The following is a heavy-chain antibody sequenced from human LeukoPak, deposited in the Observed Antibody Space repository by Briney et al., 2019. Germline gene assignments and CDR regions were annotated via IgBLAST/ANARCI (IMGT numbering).Heavy chain of an antibody. CDR1: GYTFTSHH. CDR2: MNPNSGNT. J-gene: IGHJ4*02. Sequence: ASVKVSCKASGYTFTSHHINWVRQAAGQGLEWMGWMNPNSGNTAYAQKFQGRVTMTWDTSINTAYMELGSLRSEDTAVYYCARGRPTNLRGIYWGQGTLVTVSS. D-gene: IGHD3-10*01. CDR3: ARGRPTNLRGIY. V-gene: IGHV1-8*02.